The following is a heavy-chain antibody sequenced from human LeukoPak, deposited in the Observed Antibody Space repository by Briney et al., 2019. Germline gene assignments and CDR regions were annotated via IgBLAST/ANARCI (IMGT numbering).Heavy chain of an antibody. CDR1: GYTFTGYY. CDR3: ARGGVECSGGSCWYYFDY. J-gene: IGHJ4*02. Sequence: ASVKVSCKASGYTFTGYYMHWVRQAPGQGLEWMGWINPNSGGTNYAQKFQGRVTMTRDTSISTAYMELSRLRSDDTAVYYCARGGVECSGGSCWYYFDYWGQGTLVTVSS. V-gene: IGHV1-2*02. CDR2: INPNSGGT. D-gene: IGHD2-15*01.